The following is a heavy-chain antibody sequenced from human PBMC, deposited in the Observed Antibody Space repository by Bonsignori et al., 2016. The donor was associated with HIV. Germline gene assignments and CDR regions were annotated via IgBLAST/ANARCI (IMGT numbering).Heavy chain of an antibody. CDR1: GFTFSSYA. J-gene: IGHJ4*02. D-gene: IGHD3-16*02. CDR3: AKGAAWGLRLGELSIYYFDY. V-gene: IGHV3-23*01. CDR2: ISDTGGST. Sequence: GGSLRLSCAASGFTFSSYAMSWVRQAPGKGLEWVSGISDTGGSTSYADSVKGRFTISRDNSKNTLYLQMNSLRAEDTAVYYCAKGAAWGLRLGELSIYYFDYWGQGTLVTVSS.